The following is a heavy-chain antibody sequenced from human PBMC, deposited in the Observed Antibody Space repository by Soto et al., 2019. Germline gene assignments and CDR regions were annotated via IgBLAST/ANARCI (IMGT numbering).Heavy chain of an antibody. Sequence: QVQLQESGPGLVKPSETLSLTCTVSGGSISSYYWSWIRQPPGKGLEWIGYIYYSGSTNYNPSLKTRVTTSVDTSKNQFSLKLSSVTAADTAVYYCARAGGSGSYYYYYGMDVWGQGTTVTVSS. V-gene: IGHV4-59*01. CDR1: GGSISSYY. J-gene: IGHJ6*02. CDR3: ARAGGSGSYYYYYGMDV. D-gene: IGHD3-10*01. CDR2: IYYSGST.